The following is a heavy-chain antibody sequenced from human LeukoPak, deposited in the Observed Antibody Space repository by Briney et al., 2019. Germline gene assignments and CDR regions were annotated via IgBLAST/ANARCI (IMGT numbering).Heavy chain of an antibody. CDR2: IYYSGGT. Sequence: PSETLSLTCTVSGGSISSYYWSWIRQPPGKGLEWIGYIYYSGGTNYNPSLKSRVTISIDTSKNQFSLKLMSVTAADTAVYYCARDSGTTGEVKFDPWGQGTLVTVSS. D-gene: IGHD3-10*01. CDR3: ARDSGTTGEVKFDP. CDR1: GGSISSYY. V-gene: IGHV4-59*12. J-gene: IGHJ5*02.